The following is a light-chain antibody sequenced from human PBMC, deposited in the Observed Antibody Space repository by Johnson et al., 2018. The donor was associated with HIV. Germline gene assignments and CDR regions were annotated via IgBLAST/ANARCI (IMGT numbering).Light chain of an antibody. CDR1: SSDMGNYA. V-gene: IGLV1-51*02. CDR2: KNN. J-gene: IGLJ1*01. CDR3: GTWDSSLSAYV. Sequence: QSVLTQPPSVSAAPGQKVTISCSGSSSDMGNYAVSWYQQLPGTAPKLLIYKNNERPSGIPDRFSGSKSGTSATLGITGLQTGDEADYYCGTWDSSLSAYVFGTGTKVTVL.